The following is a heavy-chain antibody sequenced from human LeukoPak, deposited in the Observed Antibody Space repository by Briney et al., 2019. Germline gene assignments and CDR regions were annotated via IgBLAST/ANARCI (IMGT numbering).Heavy chain of an antibody. J-gene: IGHJ3*02. Sequence: SETLSLTCTVSGGPISSYYWSWIRQPPGKALEWIGYIYYSGSTNYNPSLKSRVTISVDTSKNQFSLKLSSVTDADTAVYYCARHATDAFDIWGQGTMVTVSS. CDR2: IYYSGST. V-gene: IGHV4-59*08. CDR1: GGPISSYY. CDR3: ARHATDAFDI.